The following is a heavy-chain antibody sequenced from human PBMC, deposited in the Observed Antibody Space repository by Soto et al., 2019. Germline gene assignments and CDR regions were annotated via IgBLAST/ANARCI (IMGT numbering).Heavy chain of an antibody. CDR2: IYHAGNT. Sequence: GGSLRLSCAASGFTVSSNHMTWIRQAPGRGPEWVSTIYHAGNTYYADSVKGRFAISRDNSKNMLYLQMNSLRAEDTAVYYCATGVDTAKDGYWGQGTLVTVSS. V-gene: IGHV3-53*01. CDR3: ATGVDTAKDGY. CDR1: GFTVSSNH. J-gene: IGHJ4*02. D-gene: IGHD5-18*01.